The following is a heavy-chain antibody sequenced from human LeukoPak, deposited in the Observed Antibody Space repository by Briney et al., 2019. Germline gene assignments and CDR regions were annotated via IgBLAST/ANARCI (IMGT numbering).Heavy chain of an antibody. D-gene: IGHD2-2*02. CDR2: IYTSGST. V-gene: IGHV4-61*02. CDR1: GGSISSGSYY. Sequence: NPSQTLSLTCTVSGGSISSGSYYWSWIRQPAGKGLEWIGRIYTSGSTNYNPSLKSRVTISVDTSKNQFSLKLSSVTAADTAVYYCARQGCSSTSCYIYFDYWGQGTLVTVSS. CDR3: ARQGCSSTSCYIYFDY. J-gene: IGHJ4*02.